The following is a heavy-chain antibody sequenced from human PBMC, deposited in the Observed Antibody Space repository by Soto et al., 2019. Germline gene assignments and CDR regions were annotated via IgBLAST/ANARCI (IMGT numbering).Heavy chain of an antibody. CDR3: ARDRSPLERHVDY. Sequence: GASVKVSCKASGYTFTGYYIHWVRQAPGQGLEWMGWINPNSGGTNYAQKFRGRVTMTRDTSISTAYMELSRLRSDDTAVYYCARDRSPLERHVDYWGQGTLVTVSS. V-gene: IGHV1-2*02. J-gene: IGHJ4*02. D-gene: IGHD1-1*01. CDR1: GYTFTGYY. CDR2: INPNSGGT.